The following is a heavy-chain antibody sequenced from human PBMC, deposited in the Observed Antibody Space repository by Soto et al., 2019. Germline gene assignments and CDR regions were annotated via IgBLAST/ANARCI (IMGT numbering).Heavy chain of an antibody. CDR2: MNPNSGNT. CDR3: ARRGYSSSWYYYYYYGMDV. Sequence: QVQLVQSGAEVKMPGASVKVSCKASGYTFTSYDINWVRQATGQGLEWMGWMNPNSGNTGYAQKFQGRVTMTRNTSISTAYMELSSLRSEDTAVYYCARRGYSSSWYYYYYYGMDVWGQGTTVTVSS. J-gene: IGHJ6*02. CDR1: GYTFTSYD. D-gene: IGHD6-13*01. V-gene: IGHV1-8*01.